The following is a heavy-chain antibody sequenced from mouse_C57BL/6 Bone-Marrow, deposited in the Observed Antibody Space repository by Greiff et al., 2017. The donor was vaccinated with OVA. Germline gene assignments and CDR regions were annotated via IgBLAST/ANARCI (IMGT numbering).Heavy chain of an antibody. Sequence: EVMLVESGGGLVQPKGSLKLSCAASGFSFNTYAMNWVRQAPGKGLEWVARIRSKSNNYATYYADSVKDRFTISRDDSESMLYLQMNNLKTEDTAMYYCVSYYGSSYDYYAMDYWGQGTSVTVSS. CDR2: IRSKSNNYAT. D-gene: IGHD1-1*01. J-gene: IGHJ4*01. CDR1: GFSFNTYA. V-gene: IGHV10-1*01. CDR3: VSYYGSSYDYYAMDY.